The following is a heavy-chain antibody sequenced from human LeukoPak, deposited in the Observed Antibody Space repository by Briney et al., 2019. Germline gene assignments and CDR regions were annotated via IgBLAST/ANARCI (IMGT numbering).Heavy chain of an antibody. V-gene: IGHV4-59*01. J-gene: IGHJ4*02. Sequence: SETLSLTCTVSGGSISSYYWSWLRQPPGKGLAWIGYIYYSGSTNYNPSLKSRVTISVDTSKNQFSLKLSSVTAADTAVYYCACSYGSGANEPFDYWGQGTLVTVSS. D-gene: IGHD3-10*01. CDR1: GGSISSYY. CDR3: ACSYGSGANEPFDY. CDR2: IYYSGST.